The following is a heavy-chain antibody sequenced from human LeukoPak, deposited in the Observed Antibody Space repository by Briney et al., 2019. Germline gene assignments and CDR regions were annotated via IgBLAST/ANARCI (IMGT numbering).Heavy chain of an antibody. CDR1: GFTLSDYY. CDR2: SSSSGSTI. V-gene: IGHV3-11*01. Sequence: GGSLRLSCAASGFTLSDYYMSWIRQAPGKGLDWVSYSSSSGSTIYYADSVKGRFAISRDNAKNSLYLQMNSLRAEDTAVYYCARRRDFIDYWGQGTLVTVSS. CDR3: ARRRDFIDY. D-gene: IGHD3/OR15-3a*01. J-gene: IGHJ4*02.